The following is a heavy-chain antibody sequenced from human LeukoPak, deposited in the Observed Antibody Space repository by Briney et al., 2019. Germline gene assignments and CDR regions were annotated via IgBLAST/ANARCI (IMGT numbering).Heavy chain of an antibody. V-gene: IGHV3-23*01. J-gene: IGHJ4*02. CDR1: GFTFGSYA. Sequence: PGGSLRLSCAASGFTFGSYAMSWVRQPPGKGLEWVPTISGSGGSTYYADSVKGRFTISRDNSKNTLYLQMNSLRAEDTAVYYCAKGAYDYVEIGYFDSWGQGTLVTVSS. CDR3: AKGAYDYVEIGYFDS. CDR2: ISGSGGST. D-gene: IGHD5-12*01.